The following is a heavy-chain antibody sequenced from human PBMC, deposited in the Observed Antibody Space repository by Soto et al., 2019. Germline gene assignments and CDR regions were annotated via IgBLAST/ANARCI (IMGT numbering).Heavy chain of an antibody. CDR2: ISYDGSNK. CDR1: GFTFSSYA. J-gene: IGHJ6*02. Sequence: GGSLRLSCAASGFTFSSYAMHWVRQAPGKGLEWVAVISYDGSNKYYADSVKGRFTISRDNSKNTLYLQMNSLRAEDTAVYYCARDKVHGMDVWAQGTTVTVSS. CDR3: ARDKVHGMDV. V-gene: IGHV3-30-3*01.